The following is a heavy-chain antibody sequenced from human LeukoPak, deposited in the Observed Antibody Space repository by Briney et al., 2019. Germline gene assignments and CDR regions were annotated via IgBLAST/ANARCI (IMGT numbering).Heavy chain of an antibody. CDR1: GGSISSSSYY. Sequence: SETLSLTCTVSGGSISSSSYYWGWIRQPPGKGLEWIGNVYYSGSTYYNPSLKSRVTISVDTSKNQFSLRLSSVTAADTAVYYCARGEYYGSGSYYPGDYWGQGTLVTVSS. V-gene: IGHV4-39*07. CDR2: VYYSGST. D-gene: IGHD3-10*01. CDR3: ARGEYYGSGSYYPGDY. J-gene: IGHJ4*02.